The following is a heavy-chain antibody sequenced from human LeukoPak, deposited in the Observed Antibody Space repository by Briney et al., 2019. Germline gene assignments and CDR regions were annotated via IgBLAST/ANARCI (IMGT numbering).Heavy chain of an antibody. CDR1: GGSISSSSYY. D-gene: IGHD6-19*01. V-gene: IGHV4-39*01. J-gene: IGHJ4*02. CDR3: ARLTVAVADDVGVDY. CDR2: IFSSGST. Sequence: SETLSLTCTVCGGSISSSSYYWGWIRQPPGTGLEWNGNIFSSGSTYYSPSLRSRVTISLDASRNQFSLKLSSVTAADTAVYYCARLTVAVADDVGVDYWGQGTLVTVSS.